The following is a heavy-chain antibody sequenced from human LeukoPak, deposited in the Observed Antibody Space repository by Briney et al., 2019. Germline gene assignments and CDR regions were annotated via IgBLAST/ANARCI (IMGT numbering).Heavy chain of an antibody. J-gene: IGHJ6*04. CDR1: GSTFTSYD. Sequence: ASVKVSCKASGSTFTSYDINWVRQATGQGLEWMGWMNPNSGNTGYAQKFQGRVTMTRNTSISTAYMELSSLRCEDTAVYYCAAVAAAGNYYYYYGMDVWGKGTTVTVSS. CDR2: MNPNSGNT. D-gene: IGHD6-13*01. CDR3: AAVAAAGNYYYYYGMDV. V-gene: IGHV1-8*01.